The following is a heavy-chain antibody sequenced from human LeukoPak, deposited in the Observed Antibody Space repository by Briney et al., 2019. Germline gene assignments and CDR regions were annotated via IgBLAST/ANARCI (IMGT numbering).Heavy chain of an antibody. CDR1: GYTFTSYG. CDR2: INPNSGGT. V-gene: IGHV1-2*02. Sequence: ASVKVSCKASGYTFTSYGISWVRQAPGQGLEWMGWINPNSGGTNYAQKFQGRVTMTRDTSISTAYMELSRLRSDDTAVYYCARAGTTKYFDYWGQGTLVTVSS. J-gene: IGHJ4*02. CDR3: ARAGTTKYFDY. D-gene: IGHD1-1*01.